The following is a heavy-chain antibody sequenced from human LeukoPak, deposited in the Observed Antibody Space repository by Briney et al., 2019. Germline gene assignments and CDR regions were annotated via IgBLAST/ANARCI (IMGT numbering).Heavy chain of an antibody. D-gene: IGHD6-13*01. J-gene: IGHJ4*02. Sequence: GGSLRLSCAASGFPFSSCAMHCVRQAPGKGLEGVAVISYDGSNKYYADSVKGRFTISRDRSKNTLYLQMNSLRPEDTAVYYCASPPPDSNSWYYCDYGAQGTLVTVSS. CDR1: GFPFSSCA. V-gene: IGHV3-30*04. CDR3: ASPPPDSNSWYYCDY. CDR2: ISYDGSNK.